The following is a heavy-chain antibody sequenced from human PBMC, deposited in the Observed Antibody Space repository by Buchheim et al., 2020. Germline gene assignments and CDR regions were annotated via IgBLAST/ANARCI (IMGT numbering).Heavy chain of an antibody. J-gene: IGHJ6*02. CDR3: ARDGALMVYAKDYYYYGMDV. V-gene: IGHV3-30-3*01. Sequence: QVQLVESGGGVVQPGRSLRLSCAASGFTFSSYAMHWVRQAPGKGLEWVAVISYDVSNKYYADSVKGRFTISRDNSKNTPYMQMNSLRAEDTAVYYCARDGALMVYAKDYYYYGMDVWGQGTT. CDR2: ISYDVSNK. CDR1: GFTFSSYA. D-gene: IGHD2-8*01.